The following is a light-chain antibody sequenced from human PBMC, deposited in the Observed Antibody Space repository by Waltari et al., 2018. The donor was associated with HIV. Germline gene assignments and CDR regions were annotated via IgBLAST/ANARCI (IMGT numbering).Light chain of an antibody. V-gene: IGLV1-40*01. CDR1: SSNIGAGSD. Sequence: QSVLTQPPSVSGAPGQRLTISCTGSSSNIGAGSDVHWYQQIAGAAPKLLIYGANNRPSGVPDRFSGSKSGTSASLAITGLQAEDAADYYCQSYDSSLVFGGGTKLTV. J-gene: IGLJ2*01. CDR3: QSYDSSLV. CDR2: GAN.